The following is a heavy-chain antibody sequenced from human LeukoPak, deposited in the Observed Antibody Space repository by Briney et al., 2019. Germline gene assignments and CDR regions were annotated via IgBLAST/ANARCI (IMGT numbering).Heavy chain of an antibody. V-gene: IGHV3-21*01. CDR1: GFTFSSYS. J-gene: IGHJ4*02. D-gene: IGHD3-3*01. Sequence: PGGFLRLSCAASGFTFSSYSMNWVRQAPGKGLEWVSSISSSSSYIYYADSVKGRFTISRDNAKNSLYLQMNSLRAEDTAVYYCARGVHYAFWSGSCFDYWGQGTLVTVSS. CDR3: ARGVHYAFWSGSCFDY. CDR2: ISSSSSYI.